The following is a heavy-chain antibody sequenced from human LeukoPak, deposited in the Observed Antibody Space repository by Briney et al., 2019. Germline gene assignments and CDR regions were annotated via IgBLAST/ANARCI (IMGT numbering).Heavy chain of an antibody. D-gene: IGHD3-22*01. V-gene: IGHV4-31*11. CDR1: GGSFSGYY. CDR3: ARGSTPDSSGYSAPDYDY. CDR2: IYYSGST. Sequence: SETLSLTCAVYGGSFSGYYWSWIRQHPGKGLEWIGYIYYSGSTYYNPSLKSRVTISVDTSKNQFSLKLSSVTAADTAVYYCARGSTPDSSGYSAPDYDYWGQGTLVTVSS. J-gene: IGHJ4*02.